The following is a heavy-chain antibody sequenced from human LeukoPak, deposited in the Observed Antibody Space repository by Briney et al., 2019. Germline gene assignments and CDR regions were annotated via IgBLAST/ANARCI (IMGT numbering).Heavy chain of an antibody. D-gene: IGHD5/OR15-5a*01. CDR3: ARDASVYNTFDY. CDR2: ISRSGSTI. Sequence: GGSLKLSCAASGFTFSSYTMNWVRQAPGKGLEWVSYISRSGSTIYYADSVKGRFTISRHNAKNSLYLQINRLSAKDTAVYLCARDASVYNTFDYWGQGTLVTVSS. CDR1: GFTFSSYT. V-gene: IGHV3-48*04. J-gene: IGHJ4*02.